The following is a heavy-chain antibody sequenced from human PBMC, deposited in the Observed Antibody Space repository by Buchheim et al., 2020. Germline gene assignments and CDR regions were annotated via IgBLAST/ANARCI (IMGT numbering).Heavy chain of an antibody. D-gene: IGHD3-22*01. J-gene: IGHJ6*02. Sequence: QVQLVESGGGVVQPGRSLRLSCAASGFTFSSYGMHWVRQAPGKGLEWVAVISYDGSNKYYADSVKGRFTISRDNSKHPLYLQMNSLRAEDTAVYYCAKDQKYYYDSSGYPNYYYYYGMDVWGQGTT. V-gene: IGHV3-30*18. CDR2: ISYDGSNK. CDR1: GFTFSSYG. CDR3: AKDQKYYYDSSGYPNYYYYYGMDV.